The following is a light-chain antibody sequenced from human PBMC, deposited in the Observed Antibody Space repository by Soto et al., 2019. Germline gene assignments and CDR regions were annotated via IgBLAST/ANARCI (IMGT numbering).Light chain of an antibody. J-gene: IGKJ5*01. CDR1: QSIGKH. Sequence: DIQMTQSPSSLSASVGDRVTITCRASQSIGKHLNWYQQKPGKAPKFLIYSVSSLQSGVPSRFSGSGSGTYFTLTINSLHPEDFATYYCQQGYTSSITFGQGTRLEIK. CDR2: SVS. CDR3: QQGYTSSIT. V-gene: IGKV1-39*01.